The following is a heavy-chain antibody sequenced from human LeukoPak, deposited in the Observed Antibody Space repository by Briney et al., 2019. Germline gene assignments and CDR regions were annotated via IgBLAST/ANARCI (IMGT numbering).Heavy chain of an antibody. CDR3: ARSYGGNPPYYYYYGMAV. CDR1: GYTFTSYY. J-gene: IGHJ6*02. V-gene: IGHV1-46*01. D-gene: IGHD4-23*01. Sequence: GASVKVSCKASGYTFTSYYMHWVRQAPGQGLEWMGIINPSGSSTSYAQKFQGRVTMTRDTSTSTVYMELSSLRSEDTAVYYCARSYGGNPPYYYYYGMAVWGQGTTVTVSS. CDR2: INPSGSST.